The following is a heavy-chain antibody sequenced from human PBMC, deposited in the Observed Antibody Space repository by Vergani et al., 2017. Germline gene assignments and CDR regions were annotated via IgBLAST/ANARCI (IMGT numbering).Heavy chain of an antibody. CDR3: AGATGELCGSCYYFDY. J-gene: IGHJ4*02. CDR1: GYNFTSYY. D-gene: IGHD2-15*01. CDR2: INPSGGST. Sequence: QVQLVQSGAEVKKPGASVKVSCKASGYNFTSYYMHWVRQAPGQGLEWMGIINPSGGSTSYAQKFQGRVTMTRDTSTSTVYMELSSLRSEDTAVYYCAGATGELCGSCYYFDYWGQGTLVTVSS. V-gene: IGHV1-46*01.